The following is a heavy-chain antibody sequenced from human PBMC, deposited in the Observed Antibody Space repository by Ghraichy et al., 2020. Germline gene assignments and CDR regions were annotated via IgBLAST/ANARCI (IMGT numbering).Heavy chain of an antibody. CDR1: GYKFKSYN. CDR3: ARDLPPPGWYTMGPGDY. D-gene: IGHD6-19*01. J-gene: IGHJ4*02. Sequence: ASVKVSCKASGYKFKSYNMHWVRQAPGQRLEWMGWINAGNGNTEYSQKFQGRVTLTRDTSASTAYMELSRLRSEDTAVYYCARDLPPPGWYTMGPGDYWGQGALVTVSS. CDR2: INAGNGNT. V-gene: IGHV1-3*01.